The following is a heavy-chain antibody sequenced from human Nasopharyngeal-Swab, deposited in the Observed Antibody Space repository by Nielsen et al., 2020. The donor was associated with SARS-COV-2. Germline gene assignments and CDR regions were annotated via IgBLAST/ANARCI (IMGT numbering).Heavy chain of an antibody. D-gene: IGHD2-2*01. CDR2: IYYSGST. CDR3: ARRGGDIVVVPADGTYYHYGMDV. Sequence: SETLSLTCTVSGGSISSSSYYWGWIRQPPGKGLEWIGSIYYSGSTYYNPSLKSRVTISVDTSKNQFSLKLSSVTAADTTVYYCARRGGDIVVVPADGTYYHYGMDVWGQGTTVTVSS. J-gene: IGHJ6*02. V-gene: IGHV4-39*01. CDR1: GGSISSSSYY.